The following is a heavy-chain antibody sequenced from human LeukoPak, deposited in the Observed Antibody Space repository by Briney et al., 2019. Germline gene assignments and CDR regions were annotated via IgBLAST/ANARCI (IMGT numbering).Heavy chain of an antibody. CDR1: GYTFTSYG. CDR2: ISAYNGNT. D-gene: IGHD2-2*02. J-gene: IGHJ4*02. CDR3: ARDTHCSSTSCYTYWSK. V-gene: IGHV1-18*01. Sequence: ASVTVSCKASGYTFTSYGISWVRQAPGQGLEWMGWISAYNGNTNYAQKLQGRVTMTTDTSTSTAYMELRSLRSDDTAVYYCARDTHCSSTSCYTYWSKWGQGTLVTVSS.